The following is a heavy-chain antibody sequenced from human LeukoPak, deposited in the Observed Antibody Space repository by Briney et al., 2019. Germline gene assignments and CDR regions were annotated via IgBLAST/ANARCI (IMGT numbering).Heavy chain of an antibody. CDR2: MNPNSGNT. J-gene: IGHJ5*02. D-gene: IGHD3-9*01. CDR3: AREDVDWFNWFDP. Sequence: GASVKVSCKASGYTFTSYDINWVRQATGQGLEWMGWMNPNSGNTGYAQKFQGRVTMTRNTSISTAYMELSSLRSEDTAVYYCAREDVDWFNWFDPWGQGTLVTVSS. V-gene: IGHV1-8*01. CDR1: GYTFTSYD.